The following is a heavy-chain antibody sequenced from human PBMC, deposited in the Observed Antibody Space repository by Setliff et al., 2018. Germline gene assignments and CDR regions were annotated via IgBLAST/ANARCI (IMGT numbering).Heavy chain of an antibody. V-gene: IGHV4-61*09. CDR1: GDSISSGSYY. CDR3: ARDQDFWSGYYRASHYMDV. CDR2: FHTGGST. D-gene: IGHD3-3*01. Sequence: PSETLSLTCTVSGDSISSGSYYWTWIRQPAGKGLEWIGHFHTGGSTNYNRSLRSRVSISVDTSKNQFSLKLSSVTAADTAVYYCARDQDFWSGYYRASHYMDVWGKGTTVTVSS. J-gene: IGHJ6*03.